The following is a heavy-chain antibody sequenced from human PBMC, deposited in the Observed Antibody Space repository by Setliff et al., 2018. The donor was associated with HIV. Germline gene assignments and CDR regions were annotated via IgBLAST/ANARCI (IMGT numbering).Heavy chain of an antibody. V-gene: IGHV4-59*08. CDR2: IYYSGNT. Sequence: PSETLSLTCTVSGGSITGYYWSWIRQPPGKGLEWIGWIYYSGNTRYNPSLKSRVTISLDTSKNRFSLQLTSVTAADPAVYYCARHRDGGTYPLDYWGQGTQVTVSS. D-gene: IGHD1-26*01. CDR1: GGSITGYY. J-gene: IGHJ4*02. CDR3: ARHRDGGTYPLDY.